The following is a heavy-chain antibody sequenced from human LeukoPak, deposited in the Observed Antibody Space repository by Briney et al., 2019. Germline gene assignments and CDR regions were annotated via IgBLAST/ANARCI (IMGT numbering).Heavy chain of an antibody. Sequence: PSETLSLTCTASGGSISSSSYYWGWIRQPPGKGLGGIGSIYYSGSTYYNPSLKSRVTISVDTSKNQFSLKLSSVTAADTAVYYCARGLRWEYYFDYWGQGTLVTVSS. CDR3: ARGLRWEYYFDY. V-gene: IGHV4-39*01. CDR2: IYYSGST. J-gene: IGHJ4*02. CDR1: GGSISSSSYY. D-gene: IGHD4-23*01.